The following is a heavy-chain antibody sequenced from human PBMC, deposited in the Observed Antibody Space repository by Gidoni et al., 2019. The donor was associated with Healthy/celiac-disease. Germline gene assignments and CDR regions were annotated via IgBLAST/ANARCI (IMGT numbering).Heavy chain of an antibody. J-gene: IGHJ6*02. D-gene: IGHD3-3*01. CDR3: ARAYRYYDFWSAYGMDV. CDR1: AFPFGRYW. V-gene: IGHV3-7*03. CDR2: IKQDGSEK. Sequence: EVQLVESGGGLVQPGGSLRLPCEASAFPFGRYWMSWVRQAPGKGLEWVANIKQDGSEKYYVDSVKGRFTISRDNAKNSLYLQMNSLRAEDTAVYYCARAYRYYDFWSAYGMDVWGQGTTVTVSS.